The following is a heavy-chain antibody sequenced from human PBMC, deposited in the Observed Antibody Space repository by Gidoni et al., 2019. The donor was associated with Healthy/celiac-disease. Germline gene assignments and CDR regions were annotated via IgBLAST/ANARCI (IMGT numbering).Heavy chain of an antibody. CDR2: IYYSGST. Sequence: QLQLQESGPGLVKPSETLSLTCTVSGGSISSSSYYWGWIRQHPGKGLEWIGSIYYSGSTYYNPSLKSRVTISVDTSKNQFSLKLSSVTAADTAVYYCARHGMVRGVPNWFDPWGPGNPGHRLL. CDR3: ARHGMVRGVPNWFDP. V-gene: IGHV4-39*01. CDR1: GGSISSSSYY. D-gene: IGHD3-10*01. J-gene: IGHJ5*02.